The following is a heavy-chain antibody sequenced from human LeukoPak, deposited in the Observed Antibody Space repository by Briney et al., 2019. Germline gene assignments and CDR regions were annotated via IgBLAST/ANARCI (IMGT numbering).Heavy chain of an antibody. V-gene: IGHV4-30-2*01. CDR1: GGSISSGGYS. Sequence: SETLSLTCAVSGGSISSGGYSWSWIRQPPGKGLERIGYIYHSGSTYYNPSLKSRVTISVDRSKNQFSLKLSSVTAADTAVYYCAREGITMVRGVIRRWFDPWGQGTLVTVSS. D-gene: IGHD3-10*01. CDR3: AREGITMVRGVIRRWFDP. CDR2: IYHSGST. J-gene: IGHJ5*02.